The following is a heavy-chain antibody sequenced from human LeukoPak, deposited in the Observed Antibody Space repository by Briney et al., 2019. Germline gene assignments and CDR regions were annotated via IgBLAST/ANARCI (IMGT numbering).Heavy chain of an antibody. CDR3: ARYGGSYIFDY. J-gene: IGHJ4*02. Sequence: SETLSLTCTVSGGSISSGSYYWSWIRQPAGKGLEWIGRIYTSGSTNYNPSLKSRVTISVDTSKNQFSLKLSSVTAADTAVYYCARYGGSYIFDYWGQGTLVTVSS. CDR1: GGSISSGSYY. D-gene: IGHD1-26*01. CDR2: IYTSGST. V-gene: IGHV4-61*02.